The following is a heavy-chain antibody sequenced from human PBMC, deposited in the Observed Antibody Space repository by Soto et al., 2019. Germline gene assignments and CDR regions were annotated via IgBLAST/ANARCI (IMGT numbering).Heavy chain of an antibody. CDR3: ARSAVAITSVGYFDY. J-gene: IGHJ4*02. CDR2: IYYSGST. D-gene: IGHD3-22*01. CDR1: GYSIRSSNW. V-gene: IGHV4-28*01. Sequence: QVQLQEWGPGLVKPSDTLSLTCAVSGYSIRSSNWWGWIRQPPGKGLEWIGYIYYSGSTYYNPSLKSRVTMSVDTSKNQFSLKLSSVTAVDTAVYYCARSAVAITSVGYFDYWGQGTLVTVSS.